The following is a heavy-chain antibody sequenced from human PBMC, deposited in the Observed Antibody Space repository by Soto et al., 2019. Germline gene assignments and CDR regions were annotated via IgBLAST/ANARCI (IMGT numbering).Heavy chain of an antibody. D-gene: IGHD2-21*02. Sequence: SETLSLTCTVSGGSISSYYWSWIRQPPGKGLEWIGYIYYSGSTNYNPSLKSRVTMSLDTSKNQFSLKLSSVTAADTAVYYCARDLWGYCGTDCYPLDVWGQGTTVTVSS. CDR1: GGSISSYY. CDR3: ARDLWGYCGTDCYPLDV. CDR2: IYYSGST. J-gene: IGHJ6*02. V-gene: IGHV4-59*01.